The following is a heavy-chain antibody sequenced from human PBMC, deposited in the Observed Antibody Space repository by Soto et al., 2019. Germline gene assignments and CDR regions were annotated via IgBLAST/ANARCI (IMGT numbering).Heavy chain of an antibody. CDR3: ARGLIYDSSGYYFDY. CDR2: INPSGGST. J-gene: IGHJ4*02. CDR1: GYTFTIYY. D-gene: IGHD3-22*01. V-gene: IGHV1-46*01. Sequence: VSSVKLSCKASGYTFTIYYMHWVRQAPGQGLEWMGIINPSGGSTSYAQKFQGRVTMTRDTSTSTVYMELSSLRSEDTAVYYCARGLIYDSSGYYFDYWGQGTLVTVSS.